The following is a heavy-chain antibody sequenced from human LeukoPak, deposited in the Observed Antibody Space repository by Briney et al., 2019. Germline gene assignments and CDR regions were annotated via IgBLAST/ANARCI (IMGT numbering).Heavy chain of an antibody. CDR1: GGSISSYY. J-gene: IGHJ4*02. Sequence: SETLSLTCTVSGGSISSYYWSWIRQPAGKGLEWIGRIYTSGSTNYNPSLKSRAPMSVDTSKNQFSLKLSSVTAADTAVYYCARGGSGWYRPGYYFDYWGQGTLVTVSS. CDR3: ARGGSGWYRPGYYFDY. D-gene: IGHD6-19*01. V-gene: IGHV4-4*07. CDR2: IYTSGST.